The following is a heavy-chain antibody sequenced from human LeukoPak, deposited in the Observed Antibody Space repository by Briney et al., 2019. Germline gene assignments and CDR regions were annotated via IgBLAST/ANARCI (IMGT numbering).Heavy chain of an antibody. D-gene: IGHD3-16*01. CDR3: AKGAILRGWFGY. CDR1: GFTFSSYA. CDR2: ISGSGGST. Sequence: PGGSLRLSCAASGFTFSSYAMSWVRQAPGKGLGWFSAISGSGGSTYYADSVKGRFTISRDNSKNTLYLQMNSLRAEDTAVYYCAKGAILRGWFGYWGQGTLVTVSS. J-gene: IGHJ5*01. V-gene: IGHV3-23*01.